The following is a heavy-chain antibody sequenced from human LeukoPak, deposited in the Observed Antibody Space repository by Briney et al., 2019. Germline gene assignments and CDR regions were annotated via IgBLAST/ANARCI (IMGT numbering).Heavy chain of an antibody. CDR2: ISRSGDTT. D-gene: IGHD1-1*01. CDR1: GFTFSTYA. V-gene: IGHV3-23*01. J-gene: IGHJ6*02. CDR3: ATYINWVAGDV. Sequence: GGSLRLSCAASGFTFSTYAMSWVRQAPGKGLEWVSSISRSGDTTYYTDSVKGRFTISRDNAKGSVHLQMNSLRAEDTAIYHCATYINWVAGDVWGQGTTVIVSS.